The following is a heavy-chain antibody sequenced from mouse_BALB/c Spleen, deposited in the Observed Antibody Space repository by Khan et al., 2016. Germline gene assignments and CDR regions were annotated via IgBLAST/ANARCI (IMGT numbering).Heavy chain of an antibody. D-gene: IGHD2-4*01. CDR2: ILPGSGSS. CDR1: GYTFSTYW. J-gene: IGHJ4*01. V-gene: IGHV1-9*01. CDR3: ARFDYDYDYGMDY. Sequence: QMQLQQSGAELMKPGASVKISCKATGYTFSTYWIEWVKQRPGHGLEWLGEILPGSGSSNYNAKLKGKATFTADTSSNTAYMQLSSLTSEDSAVYYWARFDYDYDYGMDYWGQGTSVTVSS.